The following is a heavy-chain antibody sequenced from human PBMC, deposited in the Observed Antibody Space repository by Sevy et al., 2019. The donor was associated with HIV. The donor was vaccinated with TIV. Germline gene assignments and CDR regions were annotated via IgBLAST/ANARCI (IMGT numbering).Heavy chain of an antibody. D-gene: IGHD6-19*01. CDR2: IKQDGSEK. CDR1: GFTFSSYW. J-gene: IGHJ6*02. CDR3: ASDRAGYSSGWYLYYYYGMDV. Sequence: GGSLRLSCAASGFTFSSYWMSWVRQAPGKGLEWVANIKQDGSEKYYVDSVKGRFTISRDNAKNSLYLQMNSLRAEDTAAYYCASDRAGYSSGWYLYYYYGMDVWGQGTTVTVSS. V-gene: IGHV3-7*01.